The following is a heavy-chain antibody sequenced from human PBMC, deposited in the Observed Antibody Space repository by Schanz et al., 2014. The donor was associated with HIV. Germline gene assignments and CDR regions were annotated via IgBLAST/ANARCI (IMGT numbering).Heavy chain of an antibody. Sequence: QVQLVESGGGVVQPGRSLRLSCAASGFTFSSYGMHWVRQAPGKGLEWVAVISYDGTNKYYGDSVKGRFTLSRDNSNYTVYLQMNSLRDEDTAVYYCARSPSYGMDVWGQGTTVTVSS. CDR1: GFTFSSYG. V-gene: IGHV3-30*03. CDR3: ARSPSYGMDV. J-gene: IGHJ6*02. CDR2: ISYDGTNK.